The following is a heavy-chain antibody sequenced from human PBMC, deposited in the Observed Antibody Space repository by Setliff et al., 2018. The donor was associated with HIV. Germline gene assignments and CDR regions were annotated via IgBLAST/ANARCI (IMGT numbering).Heavy chain of an antibody. Sequence: PSGPLSLTGTVSGGASSSYFWSWIRQPTGKGLQWIGYIYTNGSTNYNPSLKSRVTISVDTSKNQFSLKLNSVTAADTAVYYCAKETFYYDSSGYWPDPGYYFDYWGQGTLVTVSS. D-gene: IGHD3-22*01. CDR3: AKETFYYDSSGYWPDPGYYFDY. CDR1: GGASSSYF. V-gene: IGHV4-4*08. CDR2: IYTNGST. J-gene: IGHJ4*02.